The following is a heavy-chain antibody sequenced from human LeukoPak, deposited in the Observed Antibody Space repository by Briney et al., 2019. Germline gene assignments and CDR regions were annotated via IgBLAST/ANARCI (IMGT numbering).Heavy chain of an antibody. J-gene: IGHJ4*02. CDR3: ARGLGYGNFDY. D-gene: IGHD5-18*01. Sequence: SVKVSCKASGGTFSSYAISWVRQAPGQGLEWMGGIIPIFGTANYAQKFQGRVTITADESTSTAYMERSSLRSEDTAVYYCARGLGYGNFDYWGQGTLVTVSS. V-gene: IGHV1-69*01. CDR1: GGTFSSYA. CDR2: IIPIFGTA.